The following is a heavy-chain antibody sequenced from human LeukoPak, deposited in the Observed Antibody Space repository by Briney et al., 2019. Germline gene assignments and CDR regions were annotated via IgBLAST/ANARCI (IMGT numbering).Heavy chain of an antibody. CDR1: GFTFSSYT. V-gene: IGHV3-21*01. Sequence: PGGSLRLSCAASGFTFSSYTMNWVRQAPGKGLEWVSSISSSSSYIYYADSVKGRFTISRDNAKNSLYLQMNSLRAEDTAVYYCTRGSDSSGWYVPDYWGQGTLVTVSS. J-gene: IGHJ4*02. CDR3: TRGSDSSGWYVPDY. CDR2: ISSSSSYI. D-gene: IGHD6-19*01.